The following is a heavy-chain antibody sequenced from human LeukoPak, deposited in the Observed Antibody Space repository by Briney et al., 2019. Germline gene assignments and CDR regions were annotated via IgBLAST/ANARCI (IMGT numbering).Heavy chain of an antibody. V-gene: IGHV3-43*01. J-gene: IGHJ4*02. CDR1: GFNFEDYT. Sequence: GGSLRLSCAASGFNFEDYTMHWVRQTPGKGLEWVSLINWDGGSTYYADSVKGRFAISRDNAKNSLYLRMNSLRAEDTAVYYCARDLGTTVTTYLDYWGQGTLVTVSS. CDR3: ARDLGTTVTTYLDY. CDR2: INWDGGST. D-gene: IGHD4-17*01.